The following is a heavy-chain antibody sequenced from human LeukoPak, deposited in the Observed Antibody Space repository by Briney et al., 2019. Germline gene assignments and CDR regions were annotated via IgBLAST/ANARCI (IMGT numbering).Heavy chain of an antibody. CDR3: AREAAVGACNFDY. Sequence: ASVKVSCKASGHISSTSLIHWVRAAPGQGPVWLGLISPRDGSTLYARNLQGRVTMTRDTSTSTVYMELNSLRSDDTAVYFCAREAAVGACNFDYWGQGTLVTVSS. V-gene: IGHV1-46*04. CDR1: GHISSTSL. CDR2: ISPRDGST. D-gene: IGHD1-26*01. J-gene: IGHJ4*02.